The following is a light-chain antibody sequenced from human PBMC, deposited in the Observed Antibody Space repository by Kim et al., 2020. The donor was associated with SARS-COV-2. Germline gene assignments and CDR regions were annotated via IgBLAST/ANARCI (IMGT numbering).Light chain of an antibody. CDR1: SGHSSYA. J-gene: IGLJ3*02. V-gene: IGLV4-69*01. Sequence: QLVLTQSPSASASLGASVKITCTLSSGHSSYAIAWHQQQPEKGPRYLMKLNSDGSHSKGDGIPDRFSGSSSGAERYLTISSLQSEDEADYYCQTWGTGVFGGGTQLTVL. CDR3: QTWGTGV. CDR2: LNSDGSH.